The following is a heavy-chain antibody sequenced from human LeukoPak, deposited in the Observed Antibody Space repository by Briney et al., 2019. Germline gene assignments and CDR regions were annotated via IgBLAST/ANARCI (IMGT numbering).Heavy chain of an antibody. CDR1: GFTFSSFA. Sequence: GGSLRLSCAASGFTFSSFAMSWVRQAPGKGLEWVSVIYSGSTTYYADSVKGRFTISRDNSNNALSLQMNSLRAEDTAVYYCARDQGEGYCSSTNCYERLDYWGQGTLVTVSS. V-gene: IGHV3-66*01. CDR2: IYSGSTT. J-gene: IGHJ4*02. D-gene: IGHD2-2*01. CDR3: ARDQGEGYCSSTNCYERLDY.